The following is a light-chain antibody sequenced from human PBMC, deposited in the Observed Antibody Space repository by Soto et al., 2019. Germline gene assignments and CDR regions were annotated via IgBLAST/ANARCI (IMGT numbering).Light chain of an antibody. CDR1: SSNIGAGYD. CDR3: QSYDSSLSGYV. CDR2: GNS. V-gene: IGLV1-40*01. Sequence: QSVLTQPPSVSGAPGQRVTISCTGSSSNIGAGYDVHWYQQLPGTAPKLLIYGNSNRPSGVPDRFSGSKSGTSASLAITGLQAEDEAEYYCQSYDSSLSGYVFGTGTKLTGL. J-gene: IGLJ1*01.